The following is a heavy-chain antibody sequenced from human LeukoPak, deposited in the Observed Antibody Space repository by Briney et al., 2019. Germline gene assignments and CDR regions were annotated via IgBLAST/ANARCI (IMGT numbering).Heavy chain of an antibody. Sequence: SETLSLTCAVYGGSFSGYYWSWIRQPPGKGLEWIGEINHSGSTNYNPSLKSRVTISVDTSKNQFSLKLSSVTAADTAVYYCARGSFGVDRYYYYGMDVWAKGPRSPSP. D-gene: IGHD3-3*01. CDR1: GGSFSGYY. CDR2: INHSGST. V-gene: IGHV4-34*01. J-gene: IGHJ6*02. CDR3: ARGSFGVDRYYYYGMDV.